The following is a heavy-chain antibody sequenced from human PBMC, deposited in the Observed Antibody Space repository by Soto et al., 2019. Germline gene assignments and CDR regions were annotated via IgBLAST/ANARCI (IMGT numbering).Heavy chain of an antibody. Sequence: QVQLQESGPGVVKPSDTLSVTCTVSGCSVSSRSHFWSWLRQPPGGRLQWIGYIYYTGNSNYSSSLKSRATLSVDTSRNQFSLRLTSVTAADTAIYYCARYDAESGSNKLDPWGQGTLVTVSS. J-gene: IGHJ5*02. V-gene: IGHV4-61*01. CDR2: IYYTGNS. D-gene: IGHD5-12*01. CDR1: GCSVSSRSHF. CDR3: ARYDAESGSNKLDP.